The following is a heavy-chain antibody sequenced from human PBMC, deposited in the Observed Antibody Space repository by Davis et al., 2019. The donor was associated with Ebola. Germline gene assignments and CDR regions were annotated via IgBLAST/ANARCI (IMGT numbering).Heavy chain of an antibody. V-gene: IGHV1-18*04. Sequence: SVKVSCKASGYTFTGHYIHWLRQAPGHGLEWMGWISVYNGNTNYAQKLQGRVTMTTDTSTSTAYMGLRSLRSDDTAVYYCARVITMIAPGDYWGKGTLVTVSS. CDR3: ARVITMIAPGDY. CDR1: GYTFTGHY. D-gene: IGHD3-22*01. J-gene: IGHJ4*02. CDR2: ISVYNGNT.